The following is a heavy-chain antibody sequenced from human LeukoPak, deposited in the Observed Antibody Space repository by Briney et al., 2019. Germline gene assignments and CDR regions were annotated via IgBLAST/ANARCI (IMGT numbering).Heavy chain of an antibody. D-gene: IGHD3-10*01. Sequence: GGSLRLSCVASGFTFSSYSMNWVRQAPGKGLEWVSAISASGGSTFYADSVKGRFTISRDNSKNTLYLQMNSLRAEDTAVYYCAKDLELLWFGDLGAFDIWGQGTMVTVSS. V-gene: IGHV3-23*01. J-gene: IGHJ3*02. CDR2: ISASGGST. CDR1: GFTFSSYS. CDR3: AKDLELLWFGDLGAFDI.